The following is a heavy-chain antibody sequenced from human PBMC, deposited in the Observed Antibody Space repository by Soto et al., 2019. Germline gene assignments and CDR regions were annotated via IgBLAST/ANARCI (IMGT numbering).Heavy chain of an antibody. CDR3: ARDLSPRYYYDSSADDPFDI. CDR1: GFTFSSYG. V-gene: IGHV3-21*01. Sequence: GGSLRLSCAASGFTFSSYGMNWVRQAPGKGLEWVSSISSRSTFIYSADSLKGRFTISRDNAKNSLYLQMNSLRAEDTAVYYCARDLSPRYYYDSSADDPFDIWGQGTMVTVSS. D-gene: IGHD3-22*01. CDR2: ISSRSTFI. J-gene: IGHJ3*02.